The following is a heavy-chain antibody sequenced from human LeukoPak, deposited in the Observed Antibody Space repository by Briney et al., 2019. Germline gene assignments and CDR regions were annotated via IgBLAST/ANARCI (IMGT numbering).Heavy chain of an antibody. CDR2: IKADGSVK. CDR1: GFTLSTSW. CDR3: VRDSDYQRNSGGRYAHYDALDI. V-gene: IGHV3-7*01. J-gene: IGHJ3*02. D-gene: IGHD2-21*01. Sequence: PGGSLRLSCAASGFTLSTSWMSWVRQAPGKGLEWVANIKADGSVKHYVDSMEGRFSISRDNARSSLYLQMDSLRAEDTAVYYCVRDSDYQRNSGGRYAHYDALDIWGHGTMVTVSS.